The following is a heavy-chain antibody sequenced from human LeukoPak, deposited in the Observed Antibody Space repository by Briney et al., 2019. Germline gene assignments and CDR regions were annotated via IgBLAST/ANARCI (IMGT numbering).Heavy chain of an antibody. CDR2: MVENRDNT. CDR3: ARGTRSDSKFEPCDY. V-gene: IGHV1-8*01. Sequence: ASVKVSCKASGYTFSTYDIHWVRQATGRGLGVMGSMVENRDNTLYARKFQRRVTMTRDPSLTTAYMELTSLTSEDTAIYFCARGTRSDSKFEPCDYRRQGALVTVSS. D-gene: IGHD4-11*01. J-gene: IGHJ4*02. CDR1: GYTFSTYD.